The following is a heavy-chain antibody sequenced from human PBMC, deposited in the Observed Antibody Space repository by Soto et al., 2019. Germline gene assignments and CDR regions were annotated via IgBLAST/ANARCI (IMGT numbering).Heavy chain of an antibody. CDR3: ARDKRSTTGTTDYYGMDV. V-gene: IGHV1-69*04. CDR1: GGTFSSYT. D-gene: IGHD1-1*01. Sequence: SVKVSCKASGGTFSSYTISWVRQAPGQGLEWMGRIIPILGIANYAQKFQGRVTITADESTSTAYMELSSLRSEDTAVYYCARDKRSTTGTTDYYGMDVWGRGTTVTVSS. J-gene: IGHJ6*02. CDR2: IIPILGIA.